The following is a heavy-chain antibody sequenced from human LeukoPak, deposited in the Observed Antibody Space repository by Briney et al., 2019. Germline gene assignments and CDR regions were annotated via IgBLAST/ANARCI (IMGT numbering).Heavy chain of an antibody. Sequence: SETLSLTCIVSGGSITSYYWSWIRQHPAKGLEWIGYIHYSGSTDYNPSLKSRVTISVDTSKNQFSLNLRSVTAADTAVYYCARDKVPGDYWGQGTLVTVSS. V-gene: IGHV4-59*01. CDR2: IHYSGST. CDR1: GGSITSYY. J-gene: IGHJ4*02. D-gene: IGHD2-2*01. CDR3: ARDKVPGDY.